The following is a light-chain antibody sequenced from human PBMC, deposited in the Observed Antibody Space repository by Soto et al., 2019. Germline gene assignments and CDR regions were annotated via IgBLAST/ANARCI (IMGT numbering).Light chain of an antibody. Sequence: AIQMTQSPSSLSASVGDQVTITCRASQGIRDDLSWYQQKPGRAPKLLIHAASTLQSGVSSRFVGSGSGTDFTLTISSLQPEDFATYYCLQDYIYPYTFGQGTKLEIK. J-gene: IGKJ2*01. CDR1: QGIRDD. CDR2: AAS. CDR3: LQDYIYPYT. V-gene: IGKV1-6*01.